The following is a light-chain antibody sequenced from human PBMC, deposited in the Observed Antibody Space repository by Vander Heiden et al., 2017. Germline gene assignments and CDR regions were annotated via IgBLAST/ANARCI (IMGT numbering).Light chain of an antibody. CDR1: QGISSY. V-gene: IGKV1-9*01. CDR2: AAC. Sequence: IQLTQSPSPLSASVGDRVTSTCRDSQGISSYLSWYQQNPGKGPKLLIYAACTLQSGVRSRCSGSGSETDFTLTIRSLQPEDVETYHWQQINSYPRTFGGGTKVEIK. J-gene: IGKJ4*02. CDR3: QQINSYPRT.